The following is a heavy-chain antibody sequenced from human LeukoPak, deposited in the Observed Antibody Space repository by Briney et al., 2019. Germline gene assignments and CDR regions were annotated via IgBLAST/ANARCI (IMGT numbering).Heavy chain of an antibody. Sequence: SETLSLTCTVSGGSISSGDYYWSWIRQPPGKGLEWIGYIYYSGSTYYNPSLKSRVTISVDTSKNQFSLKLSSVTAADTAVYYCARGQQLIRFDPWGQGTLVTVSS. CDR1: GGSISSGDYY. V-gene: IGHV4-30-4*01. J-gene: IGHJ5*02. CDR3: ARGQQLIRFDP. D-gene: IGHD6-13*01. CDR2: IYYSGST.